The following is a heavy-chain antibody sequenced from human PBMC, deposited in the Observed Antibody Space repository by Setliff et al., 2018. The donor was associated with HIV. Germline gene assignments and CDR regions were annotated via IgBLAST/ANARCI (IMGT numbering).Heavy chain of an antibody. CDR3: SRGGTMAEY. Sequence: SETLSLTCTVSGGSMSSFYWSWIRQSPEKGLEWVGYIYYSGTTNYNPALESRVTIAVDTSKNQFSLRLTSVTSADTAVYYCSRGGTMAEYWGPGKVVTVSS. D-gene: IGHD1-7*01. CDR2: IYYSGTT. V-gene: IGHV4-59*01. CDR1: GGSMSSFY. J-gene: IGHJ4*02.